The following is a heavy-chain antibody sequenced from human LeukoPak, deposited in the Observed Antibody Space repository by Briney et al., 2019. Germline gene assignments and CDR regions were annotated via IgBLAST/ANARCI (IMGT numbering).Heavy chain of an antibody. V-gene: IGHV4-34*01. CDR1: GGSFSSYY. D-gene: IGHD2-15*01. Sequence: SETLSLTCAVYGGSFSSYYWSWIRQPPGKGLGWIGEINHSGSTNYNPSLKSRVTISVGTSKNQFSLKLSSVTAADTAVYYCARGYCSGGSCYSRGRYYYYGMDVWGQGTTVTVSS. CDR2: INHSGST. CDR3: ARGYCSGGSCYSRGRYYYYGMDV. J-gene: IGHJ6*02.